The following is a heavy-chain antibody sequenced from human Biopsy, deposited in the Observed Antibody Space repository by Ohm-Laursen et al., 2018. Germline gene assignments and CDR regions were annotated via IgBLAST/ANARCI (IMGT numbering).Heavy chain of an antibody. CDR3: AADINVWNVNY. D-gene: IGHD1-1*01. J-gene: IGHJ4*02. Sequence: SSVKVSCKVSGFTLTELSMHWVRQAPGKGLEWMGGFAPENGKTVYAQNFQARVSMTEDTSTDTAYMELRSLRSEDTAVYYCAADINVWNVNYWGQGTQVTVSS. CDR2: FAPENGKT. V-gene: IGHV1-24*01. CDR1: GFTLTELS.